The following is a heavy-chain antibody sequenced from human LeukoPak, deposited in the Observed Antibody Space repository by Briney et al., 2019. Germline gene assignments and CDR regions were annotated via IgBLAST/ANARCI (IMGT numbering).Heavy chain of an antibody. Sequence: GGSLRLSCAASGFTFSSYDMLWVRQATGKGLEWVSAIGTAGDTYYPGSVKGRFTISRENAKNSLYLQMNSLRAEDTAVYYCAREDYYYGMDVWGQGTTVTVSS. CDR3: AREDYYYGMDV. V-gene: IGHV3-13*01. J-gene: IGHJ6*02. CDR2: IGTAGDT. CDR1: GFTFSSYD.